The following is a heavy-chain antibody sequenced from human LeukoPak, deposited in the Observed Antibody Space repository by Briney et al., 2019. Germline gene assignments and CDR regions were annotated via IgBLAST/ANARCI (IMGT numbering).Heavy chain of an antibody. CDR3: ARCSPMGNPQYYYCGMDV. CDR2: IYPGDSDT. J-gene: IGHJ6*02. Sequence: GGSLKISCKGSGYSFTSYWIGWVRQMPGKGLEWMGIIYPGDSDTRYSPSFQGQVTISADKSISTAYLQWSSLKASDTAMYYCARCSPMGNPQYYYCGMDVWGQGTTVTVSS. CDR1: GYSFTSYW. V-gene: IGHV5-51*01. D-gene: IGHD3-10*01.